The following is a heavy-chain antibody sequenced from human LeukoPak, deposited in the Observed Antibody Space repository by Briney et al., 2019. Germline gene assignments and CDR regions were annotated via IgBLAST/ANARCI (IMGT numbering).Heavy chain of an antibody. V-gene: IGHV1-3*01. J-gene: IGHJ4*02. D-gene: IGHD5-12*01. CDR3: ATRGYSGYAIH. Sequence: GASVNVSCTASGYTFTSYAMHWVRQAPGQRLEWMGWINAGNGNTKYSQKFQGRVTITRDTSASTAYMELSSLRSEDTAVYYCATRGYSGYAIHWGQGTLVTVSS. CDR2: INAGNGNT. CDR1: GYTFTSYA.